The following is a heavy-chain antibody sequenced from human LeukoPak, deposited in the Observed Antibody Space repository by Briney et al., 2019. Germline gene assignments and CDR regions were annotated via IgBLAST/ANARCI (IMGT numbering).Heavy chain of an antibody. D-gene: IGHD6-19*01. CDR2: IYHSGST. V-gene: IGHV4-30-2*01. J-gene: IGHJ5*02. CDR3: ARASQWLGSRWFDP. CDR1: DGSFSSGGYS. Sequence: SETLSLTCAVSDGSFSSGGYSWSWIRQPPGKGLAWIGYIYHSGSTYYNPSLKSRITISVDRSKNQFSLKLSSVTAADTAVYYCARASQWLGSRWFDPWGQGTLVTVSS.